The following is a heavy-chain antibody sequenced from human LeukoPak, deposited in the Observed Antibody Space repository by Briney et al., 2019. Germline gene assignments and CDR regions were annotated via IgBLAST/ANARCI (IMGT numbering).Heavy chain of an antibody. CDR3: ARPVTGESFPLWYFDL. V-gene: IGHV4-39*01. D-gene: IGHD7-27*01. CDR2: IYYSGST. Sequence: PSETLSLTCTVSGGSISSSSYYWGWIRQPPGKGLEWIGSIYYSGSTYYNPSLKSRVTISVDTSKNQFSLKLSSVTAADTAVYYCARPVTGESFPLWYFDLWGRGTLVTVSS. J-gene: IGHJ2*01. CDR1: GGSISSSSYY.